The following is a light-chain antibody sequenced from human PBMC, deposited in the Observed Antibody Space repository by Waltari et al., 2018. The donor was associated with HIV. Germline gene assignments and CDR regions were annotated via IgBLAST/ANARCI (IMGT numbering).Light chain of an antibody. V-gene: IGKV3-11*01. CDR3: QQRSNSPRT. CDR1: QSVSSY. CDR2: LAS. J-gene: IGKJ1*01. Sequence: EIVLIQSPATLSLSPWDRATLSCRASQSVSSYLAWYQQKPGQAPRLLIYLASNRATGIPARFSGSGSGTDFTLTISSLEPEDFAVYYCQQRSNSPRTFGQGTKVEFK.